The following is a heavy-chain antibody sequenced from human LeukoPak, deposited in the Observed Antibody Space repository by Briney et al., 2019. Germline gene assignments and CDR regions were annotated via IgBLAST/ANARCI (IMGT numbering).Heavy chain of an antibody. D-gene: IGHD6-6*01. V-gene: IGHV3-64*01. CDR3: ARESLAAREFDY. Sequence: GGSLRLSCAASGFTFSSYAMHWVRQAPGKGLEYVSAISSNGGSTYYANSVKGRFTISRDNPKNTLYLQMGSLRAEDMAVYYCARESLAAREFDYWGQGTLVTVSS. CDR1: GFTFSSYA. J-gene: IGHJ4*02. CDR2: ISSNGGST.